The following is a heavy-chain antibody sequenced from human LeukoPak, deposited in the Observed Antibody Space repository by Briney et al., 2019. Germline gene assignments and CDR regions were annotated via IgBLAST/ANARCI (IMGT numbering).Heavy chain of an antibody. CDR2: INPNSGGT. V-gene: IGHV1-2*02. CDR1: GYTFTGYY. J-gene: IGHJ4*02. CDR3: ARDFRGAYLRLTEYSSGWYAPLDY. Sequence: ASVKVSCKASGYTFTGYYMHWVRQAPGQGLEWMGWINPNSGGTNYAQKLQGRVTMTTDTSTSTAYMELRSLRSDDMAVYYCARDFRGAYLRLTEYSSGWYAPLDYWGQGTLVTVSS. D-gene: IGHD6-19*01.